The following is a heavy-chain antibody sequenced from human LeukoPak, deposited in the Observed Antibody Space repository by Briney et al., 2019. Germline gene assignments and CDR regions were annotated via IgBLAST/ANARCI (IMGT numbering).Heavy chain of an antibody. CDR2: ITPIFGTA. D-gene: IGHD3-3*01. CDR1: GGTFSSYA. Sequence: SVKVSCKASGGTFSSYAISWVRQAPGQGLEWMGGITPIFGTANYAQKFQGRVTITADESTSTAYMELSSLRSEDTAVYYCARGKYDFTCGMDVWGQGTTVTVSS. J-gene: IGHJ6*02. CDR3: ARGKYDFTCGMDV. V-gene: IGHV1-69*13.